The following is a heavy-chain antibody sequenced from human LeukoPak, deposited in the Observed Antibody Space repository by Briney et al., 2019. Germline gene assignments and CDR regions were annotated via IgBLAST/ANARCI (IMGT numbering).Heavy chain of an antibody. D-gene: IGHD3-22*01. CDR3: AKWGFSDRSGANFHS. CDR2: VTASARCT. CDR1: GFTFSNYA. Sequence: GGSLRLSCEASGFTFSNYAMSWVRQAPGKGLEWVSTVTASARCTYCADSVQGRFTISRDNSNNTLFLQVNSLRADDTAVYHCAKWGFSDRSGANFHSWGQGTLVTVSS. J-gene: IGHJ4*02. V-gene: IGHV3-23*01.